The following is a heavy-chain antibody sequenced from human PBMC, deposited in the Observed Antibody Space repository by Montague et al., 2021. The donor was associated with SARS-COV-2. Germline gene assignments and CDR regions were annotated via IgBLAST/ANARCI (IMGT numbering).Heavy chain of an antibody. V-gene: IGHV6-1*01. J-gene: IGHJ4*02. CDR1: GDSVSTYGVA. CDR2: TIYTGSAWYN. Sequence: CAISGDSVSTYGVAWDWIRQAPSRGLEWLGMTIYTGSAWYNEYAESVKGRITINPDTPRNQFSLHLTSVTPEDTAVYYCARHSYRTFDFWGQGTLVTVSS. CDR3: ARHSYRTFDF. D-gene: IGHD3-10*01.